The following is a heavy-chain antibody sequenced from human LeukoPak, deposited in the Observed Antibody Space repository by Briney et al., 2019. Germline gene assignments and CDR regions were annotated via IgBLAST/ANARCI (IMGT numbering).Heavy chain of an antibody. CDR3: ARDEPSPDSTDLDY. Sequence: GGSLRLSCAASGFTFSDYAMIWVRQAPGKGLEWVSAIRASGGGTYYADSVKGRFTISRDNSRNTLYVQMNSLRVDDTAVYYCARDEPSPDSTDLDYWGQGTLVTVSS. CDR2: IRASGGGT. V-gene: IGHV3-23*01. CDR1: GFTFSDYA. D-gene: IGHD2/OR15-2a*01. J-gene: IGHJ4*02.